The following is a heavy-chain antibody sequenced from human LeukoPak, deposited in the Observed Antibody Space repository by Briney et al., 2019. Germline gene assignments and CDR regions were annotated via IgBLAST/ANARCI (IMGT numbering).Heavy chain of an antibody. CDR3: AKDLLYYDILTGYYHDAFDI. J-gene: IGHJ3*02. V-gene: IGHV3-23*01. Sequence: GGSLRLSCAASGFTFSSYAMSWVRQAPGKGLEWVSAISGSGGSTYYADSVKGRFTISRDNSKNTLYLQMNSLRAEDTAVYYCAKDLLYYDILTGYYHDAFDIWGQGAMVTVSS. D-gene: IGHD3-9*01. CDR1: GFTFSSYA. CDR2: ISGSGGST.